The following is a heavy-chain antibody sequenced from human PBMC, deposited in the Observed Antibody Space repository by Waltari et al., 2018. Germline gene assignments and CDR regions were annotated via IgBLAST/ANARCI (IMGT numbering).Heavy chain of an antibody. CDR3: ARTKLRYVDWLGPQYYFDY. Sequence: QVQLVQSGAEVKKPGASVKVSCKASGYTFTSYAMHWVRQAPGQRLEWMGWINAGNGNTKYSQKFQGRVTITRDTSASTAYMELSRLRSEDTAVYYCARTKLRYVDWLGPQYYFDYWGQGTLVTVSS. J-gene: IGHJ4*02. V-gene: IGHV1-3*01. CDR1: GYTFTSYA. CDR2: INAGNGNT. D-gene: IGHD3-9*01.